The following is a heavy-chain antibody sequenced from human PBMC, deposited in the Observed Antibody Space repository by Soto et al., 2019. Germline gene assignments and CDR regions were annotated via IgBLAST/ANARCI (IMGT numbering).Heavy chain of an antibody. CDR1: GGSVSSNSYS. CDR2: IYSSENT. J-gene: IGHJ6*02. CDR3: ERLNGYYVSTNCHGYYGMDF. Sequence: PSETLSLTCTVSGGSVSSNSYSWGWIRQSPGKGLEWIGTIYSSENTYYNPSLLSRVTISVDTSKNEFSLRLSSVTAADTAVYYCERLNGYYVSTNCHGYYGMDFWGQRTTVT. D-gene: IGHD2-2*03. V-gene: IGHV4-39*01.